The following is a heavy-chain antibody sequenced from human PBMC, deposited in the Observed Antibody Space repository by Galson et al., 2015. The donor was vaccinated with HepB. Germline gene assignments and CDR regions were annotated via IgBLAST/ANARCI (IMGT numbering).Heavy chain of an antibody. V-gene: IGHV5-10-1*01. CDR1: GYSFTSSW. CDR2: IDPSGSYS. CDR3: ARHKEVVPAAHEHWYFAL. J-gene: IGHJ2*01. D-gene: IGHD2-2*01. Sequence: QSGAEVKQPGESLRISCKGSGYSFTSSWISWVRQMHGKGLEWMGLIDPSGSYSDYSPSSQGHVTISADRSIRTAYLQWSSLKASDTAMYYCARHKEVVPAAHEHWYFALWGRGTLVTVSS.